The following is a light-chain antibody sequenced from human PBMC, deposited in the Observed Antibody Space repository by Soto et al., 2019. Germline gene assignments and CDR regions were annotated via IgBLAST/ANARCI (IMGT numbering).Light chain of an antibody. Sequence: VGDRLTTNCRASQSISRWLARSTPKTGKXPXXXIYKAYSLQSGVSPRFSGSGYGTESTLTIRSLQSDDCATYYCEQYNIDWTFGEVT. CDR2: KAY. J-gene: IGKJ1*01. CDR1: QSISRW. CDR3: EQYNIDWT. V-gene: IGKV1-5*03.